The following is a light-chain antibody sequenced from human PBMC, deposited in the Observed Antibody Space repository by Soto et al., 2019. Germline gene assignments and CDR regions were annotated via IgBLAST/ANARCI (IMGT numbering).Light chain of an antibody. V-gene: IGKV3-15*01. J-gene: IGKJ1*01. CDR2: GAS. Sequence: EIVMTQSPAALSVSPGEGATLSCRASQSISNNLAWYQQRPGQAPRLLVYGASTRATGIAARFSGSGSGTEFTLTISSLRSEDFEVYYCQQYVNWPRTFGQGTKVEIK. CDR3: QQYVNWPRT. CDR1: QSISNN.